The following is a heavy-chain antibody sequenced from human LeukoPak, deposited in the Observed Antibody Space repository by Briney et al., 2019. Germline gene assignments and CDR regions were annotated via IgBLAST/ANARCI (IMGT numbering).Heavy chain of an antibody. V-gene: IGHV1-2*02. J-gene: IGHJ4*02. CDR3: AREEWLQYYFDY. Sequence: GASVKVSCKASGYTFTGYYMHWVRQAPGQGLEWMGWINPNSGGTNYAQMFQGRVTMTRDTSISTAYMDLSWLRSDDTAVYYCAREEWLQYYFDYWGQGTLVTVSS. D-gene: IGHD5-24*01. CDR2: INPNSGGT. CDR1: GYTFTGYY.